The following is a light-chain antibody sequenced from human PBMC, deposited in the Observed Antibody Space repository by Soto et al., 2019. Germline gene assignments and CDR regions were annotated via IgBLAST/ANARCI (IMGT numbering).Light chain of an antibody. V-gene: IGLV1-44*01. Sequence: QLVLTQPPSASGTPGQRVTISCSGSSSNIGSHSVNWYQQLPGTAPKLLIFNNNQWPSGVPDRFSGSKSGTSASLAISGLQSEDEADYYCTTWDDSLEGPVFGGGTKLTVL. J-gene: IGLJ2*01. CDR2: NNN. CDR3: TTWDDSLEGPV. CDR1: SSNIGSHS.